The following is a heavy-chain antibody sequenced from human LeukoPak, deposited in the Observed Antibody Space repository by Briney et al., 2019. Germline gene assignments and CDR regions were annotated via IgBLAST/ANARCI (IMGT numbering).Heavy chain of an antibody. J-gene: IGHJ3*02. CDR1: GFTFSSYA. CDR3: AKGDFTAPAAFDI. V-gene: IGHV3-23*01. Sequence: GGSLRLSCAASGFTFSSYAMSWVRQAPGKGLELVSAISGSGGSTYYPDSVKGRFTISRDNSKNTLYPQMNSLRAEDTAVYYCAKGDFTAPAAFDIWGQGTMVTVSS. D-gene: IGHD3/OR15-3a*01. CDR2: ISGSGGST.